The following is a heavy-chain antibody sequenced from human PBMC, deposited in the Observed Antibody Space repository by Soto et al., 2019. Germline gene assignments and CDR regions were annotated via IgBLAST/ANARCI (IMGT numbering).Heavy chain of an antibody. D-gene: IGHD3-3*01. CDR1: GYTFTSYG. CDR2: ISAYNGNT. Sequence: GASVKVSCKASGYTFTSYGISWVRQAPGQGLEWMGWISAYNGNTNYAQKLQGRVTMTTDTSTSTAYMELRSLRSDDTAVYYCARDRDDFWSGYSNYWGQGTLVTVSS. J-gene: IGHJ4*02. CDR3: ARDRDDFWSGYSNY. V-gene: IGHV1-18*01.